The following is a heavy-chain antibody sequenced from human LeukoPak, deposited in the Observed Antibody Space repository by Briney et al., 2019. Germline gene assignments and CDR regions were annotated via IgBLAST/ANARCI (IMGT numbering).Heavy chain of an antibody. V-gene: IGHV1-46*01. CDR3: AGVPDSSVRMTNFDY. J-gene: IGHJ4*02. Sequence: GASVKVSCKASGYTFTSYYMHWVRQAPGQGLEWMGIINPSGGSTSYAQKFQGRVTMTRDTSTSTVYMELSSLRSEDTAVYYCAGVPDSSVRMTNFDYWGQGTLVTVSS. CDR1: GYTFTSYY. D-gene: IGHD3-22*01. CDR2: INPSGGST.